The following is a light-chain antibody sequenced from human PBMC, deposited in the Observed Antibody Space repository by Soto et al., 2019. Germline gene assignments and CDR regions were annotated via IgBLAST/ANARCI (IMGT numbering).Light chain of an antibody. CDR1: SSNIGGNY. CDR2: SNN. J-gene: IGLJ3*02. Sequence: QSVLTQPPSASGTPGQRVTICCSGSSSNIGGNYVYWYQQLPGTAPKLLIYSNNQRPSGVPDRFSGSKSGTSASLAISGLRSEDEADYYCAAWDDSLSGQWVFGVGTKLTVL. CDR3: AAWDDSLSGQWV. V-gene: IGLV1-47*01.